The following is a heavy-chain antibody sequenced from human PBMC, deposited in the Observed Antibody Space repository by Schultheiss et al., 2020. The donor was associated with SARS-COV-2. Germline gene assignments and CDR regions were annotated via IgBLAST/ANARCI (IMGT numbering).Heavy chain of an antibody. J-gene: IGHJ4*02. CDR2: ISGSGGST. D-gene: IGHD3-3*01. Sequence: GGSLRLSCAASGFTFSSYGMHWVRQAPGKGLEWVSAISGSGGSTYYADSVKGRFTISRDNSKNTLYLQMNSLRAEDTAVYYCAKDAVRVAESYYDFWSGVICYFDYWGQGTLVTVSS. CDR1: GFTFSSYG. V-gene: IGHV3-23*01. CDR3: AKDAVRVAESYYDFWSGVICYFDY.